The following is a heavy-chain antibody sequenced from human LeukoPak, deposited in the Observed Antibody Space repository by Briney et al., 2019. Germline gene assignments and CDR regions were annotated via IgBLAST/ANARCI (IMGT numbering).Heavy chain of an antibody. Sequence: GGSLRLSCAASGFTFSDYYMSWIRQAPGKGLEWVSSISSSGSTIYYADSVKGRFTISRDNAKNSLYLQMNSLRAEDTAVYYCARDGGIAARPGDYYYYYGMDVWGQGTTVTVSS. D-gene: IGHD6-6*01. V-gene: IGHV3-11*01. CDR2: ISSSGSTI. CDR3: ARDGGIAARPGDYYYYYGMDV. J-gene: IGHJ6*02. CDR1: GFTFSDYY.